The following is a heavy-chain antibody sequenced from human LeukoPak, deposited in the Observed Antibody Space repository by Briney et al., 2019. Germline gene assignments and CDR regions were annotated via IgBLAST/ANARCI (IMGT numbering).Heavy chain of an antibody. CDR2: IWSDGSKK. CDR3: ARKSQSAFDI. V-gene: IGHV3-33*01. Sequence: PGGSLRLSCAASGFIFSNYGFHWVRQAPGKGLEWVALIWSDGSKKYYTDSVKGRFTISRDNSRNTLYLQMNSLRAEDTAVYYCARKSQSAFDIWGKGTMVTVSS. CDR1: GFIFSNYG. J-gene: IGHJ3*02.